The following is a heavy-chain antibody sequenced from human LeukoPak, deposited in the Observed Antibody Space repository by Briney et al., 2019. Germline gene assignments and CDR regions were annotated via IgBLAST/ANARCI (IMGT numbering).Heavy chain of an antibody. CDR1: GGSISSSNW. V-gene: IGHV4-4*02. J-gene: IGHJ4*02. D-gene: IGHD3-10*01. CDR3: ARGGLWFGELLGSLDY. CDR2: IYHSGST. Sequence: PSETLSLTCAVSGGSISSSNWWSWVRQPPGKGLEWIGEIYHSGSTNYNPSLKSRVTISVDKSKNQFSLKLSSVTAADTAVYYCARGGLWFGELLGSLDYWGQGTLVTVSS.